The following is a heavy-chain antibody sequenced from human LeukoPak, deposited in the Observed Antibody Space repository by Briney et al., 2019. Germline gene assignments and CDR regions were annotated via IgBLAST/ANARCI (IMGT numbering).Heavy chain of an antibody. CDR2: IKEDGTET. CDR3: AKGGKWDVTPFDY. J-gene: IGHJ4*02. CDR1: GFMFSSNW. Sequence: PGGSPRLSCAASGFMFSSNWMSWVRLAPGKGLEWVANIKEDGTETYYVDSVKGRFTISRDNAKNSLYLQMNSLRAEDTAVYYCAKGGKWDVTPFDYWGQGTLVTVSS. V-gene: IGHV3-7*03. D-gene: IGHD1-26*01.